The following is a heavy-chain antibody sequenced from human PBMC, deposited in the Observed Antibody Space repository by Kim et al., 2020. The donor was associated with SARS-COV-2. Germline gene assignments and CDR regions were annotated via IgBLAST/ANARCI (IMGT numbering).Heavy chain of an antibody. Sequence: SETLSLTCTVSGGSIRSYYWSWIRQPPGKGLEWIGYIYYSGSTNYNPSLKSRVTISVDTSKNQFSLKLSSVTAADTAVYYCARDRYSTYGGFDYWGQGTLVTVSS. CDR2: IYYSGST. V-gene: IGHV4-59*01. J-gene: IGHJ4*02. CDR3: ARDRYSTYGGFDY. D-gene: IGHD6-13*01. CDR1: GGSIRSYY.